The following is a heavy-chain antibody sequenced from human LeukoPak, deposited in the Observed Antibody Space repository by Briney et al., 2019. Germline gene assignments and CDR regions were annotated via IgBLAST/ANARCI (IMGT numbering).Heavy chain of an antibody. J-gene: IGHJ3*02. CDR3: ARVEWFGELSPFDI. V-gene: IGHV4-59*01. CDR2: IYYSGST. CDR1: GGSISSYY. Sequence: SETLSLTCTVSGGSISSYYWSWIRQPPGKGLEWIGYIYYSGSTNYNPSLKSRVTISVDTSKIQFSPKLSSVTAADTAAYYCARVEWFGELSPFDIWGQGTMVTVSS. D-gene: IGHD3-10*01.